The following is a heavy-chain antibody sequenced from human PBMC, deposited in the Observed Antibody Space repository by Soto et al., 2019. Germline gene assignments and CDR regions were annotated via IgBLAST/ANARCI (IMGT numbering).Heavy chain of an antibody. CDR2: IIPIFTRS. CDR1: GGTFSTSS. CDR3: TRDVVPSTAGDS. J-gene: IGHJ4*02. D-gene: IGHD2-15*01. V-gene: IGHV1-69*01. Sequence: QLQLVQSGTEVEEPGSSVKVSCKASGGTFSTSSFVWVRQGPGQGLEWMGGIIPIFTRSNFAQKFQGRVTFSADESTRTTYMELRSLTSEHTAIYYCTRDVVPSTAGDSCAQGTLVTLSS.